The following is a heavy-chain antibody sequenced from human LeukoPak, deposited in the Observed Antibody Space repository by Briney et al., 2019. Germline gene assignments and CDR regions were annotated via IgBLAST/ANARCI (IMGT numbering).Heavy chain of an antibody. CDR1: GYPFTTYD. J-gene: IGHJ2*01. CDR3: ARISDHNWYFDL. CDR2: MNPSSGYT. V-gene: IGHV1-8*01. Sequence: ASVTVSCKASGYPFTTYDINWVRQAAGQGLEWMGWMNPSSGYTGYSPKFQGRVTMTRNTSITTAYMELSSLRSEDTAVYYCARISDHNWYFDLWGRGTLVTVSS. D-gene: IGHD1-14*01.